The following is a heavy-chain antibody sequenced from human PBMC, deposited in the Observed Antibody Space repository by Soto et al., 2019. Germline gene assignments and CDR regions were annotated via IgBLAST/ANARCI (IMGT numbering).Heavy chain of an antibody. Sequence: EEQLVESGGGLVQPGGSLRLSCTASGFALSRYWMYWVRQVPGKGLVWVSHINSGGDITPYADSVKGRFTISRDNAKNTLYLDMNSLRADDTAVYYCATWHEREHAFDVWGQGTTVTISS. CDR2: INSGGDIT. CDR1: GFALSRYW. V-gene: IGHV3-74*01. D-gene: IGHD1-1*01. J-gene: IGHJ3*01. CDR3: ATWHEREHAFDV.